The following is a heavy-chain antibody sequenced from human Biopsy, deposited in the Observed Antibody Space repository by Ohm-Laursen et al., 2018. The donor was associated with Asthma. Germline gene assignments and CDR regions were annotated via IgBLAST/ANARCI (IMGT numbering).Heavy chain of an antibody. V-gene: IGHV3-23*01. Sequence: SLRLSCTASGFTFSSYAMSWVRQAPGKGLEWVSAISGSGGSTYYADSVKGRFTISRDKSKSTLYMQMNSLRAEDTAVYYCAKLGSYFDYWGQGTLVTVSS. D-gene: IGHD1-26*01. J-gene: IGHJ4*02. CDR2: ISGSGGST. CDR3: AKLGSYFDY. CDR1: GFTFSSYA.